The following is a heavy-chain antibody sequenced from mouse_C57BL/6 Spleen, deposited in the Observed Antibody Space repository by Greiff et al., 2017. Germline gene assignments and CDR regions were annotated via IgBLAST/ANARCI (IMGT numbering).Heavy chain of an antibody. CDR2: FYPGSGSI. CDR3: ARHEDDYDVDSYFDY. J-gene: IGHJ2*01. CDR1: GYTFTEYT. Sequence: VQLQQSGAELVKPGASVKLSCTASGYTFTEYTIPWVKQRSGQGLEWIGWFYPGSGSIKYNEKFKDKATLTADKSSSTVYMELSRLTAEDSAVYCCARHEDDYDVDSYFDYWGQGTTLTVSS. V-gene: IGHV1-62-2*01. D-gene: IGHD2-4*01.